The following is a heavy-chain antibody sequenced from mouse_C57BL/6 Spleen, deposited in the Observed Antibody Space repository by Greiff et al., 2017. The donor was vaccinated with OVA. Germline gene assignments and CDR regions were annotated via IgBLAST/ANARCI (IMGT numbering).Heavy chain of an antibody. CDR1: GYTFTSYW. CDR2: IDPSDSET. CDR3: AREGGTTVDV. J-gene: IGHJ1*03. V-gene: IGHV1-52*01. D-gene: IGHD1-1*01. Sequence: QVQLQQSGAELVRPGSSVKLSCKASGYTFTSYWMHWVKQRPIQGLEWIGNIDPSDSETHYNQKFKDKATLTVDKSSSTAYMQLSSLTSEDSAVYYCAREGGTTVDVWGTGTTVTVSS.